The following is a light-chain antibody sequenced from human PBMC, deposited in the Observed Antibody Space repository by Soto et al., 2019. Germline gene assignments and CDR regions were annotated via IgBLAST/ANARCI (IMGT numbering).Light chain of an antibody. CDR1: QGISSY. CDR2: DAS. Sequence: AIRMTQSPSSFSASTGDRVTITCRASQGISSYLAWYQQKPGKAPKLLIYDASTLQSGVPSRFTGSVSGTDFTLTISCLQSEDFATYYCQQYDSYPFTFGPGTKVDI. V-gene: IGKV1-8*01. CDR3: QQYDSYPFT. J-gene: IGKJ3*01.